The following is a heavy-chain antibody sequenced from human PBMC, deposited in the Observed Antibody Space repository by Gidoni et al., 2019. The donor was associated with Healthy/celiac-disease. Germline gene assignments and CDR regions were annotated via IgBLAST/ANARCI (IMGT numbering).Heavy chain of an antibody. Sequence: QVTLRESGPALVKPTQTLTLTCTFSGFSLSTSGMCVSWIRQPPGKALEWLALIDWDDDKYYSTSLKTRLTISKDTSKNQVVLTMTNMDPVDTATYYCARIRWDSSSWYGDYWGQGTLVTVSS. D-gene: IGHD6-13*01. CDR3: ARIRWDSSSWYGDY. CDR1: GFSLSTSGMC. CDR2: IDWDDDK. J-gene: IGHJ4*02. V-gene: IGHV2-70*01.